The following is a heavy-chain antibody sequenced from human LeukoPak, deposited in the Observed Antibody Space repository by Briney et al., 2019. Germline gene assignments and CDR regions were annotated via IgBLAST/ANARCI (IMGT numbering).Heavy chain of an antibody. CDR2: IYYSGST. D-gene: IGHD6-19*01. Sequence: PSETLSLTCTVSGGSISSYYWSWIRQPPGKGPELIGFIYYSGSTSYNPSLKSRVTISVDTSKSQFSLKLSSVIAADTAVYYCARRAYRSGFDYIDYWGQGTLVTVSS. J-gene: IGHJ4*02. V-gene: IGHV4-59*08. CDR3: ARRAYRSGFDYIDY. CDR1: GGSISSYY.